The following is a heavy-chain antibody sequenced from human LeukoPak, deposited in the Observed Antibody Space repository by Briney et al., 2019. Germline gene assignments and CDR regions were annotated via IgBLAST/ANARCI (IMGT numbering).Heavy chain of an antibody. CDR1: GFTFSSSG. V-gene: IGHV3-30*02. J-gene: IGHJ4*02. CDR3: ARDGSYYYDSSGYGNSYYFDY. CDR2: IGHDEKHQ. D-gene: IGHD3-22*01. Sequence: PGGSLRLSCAASGFTFSSSGMHWVRQAPGKGLEWVAVIGHDEKHQDFVDSVKGRFTISRDNSKNTLYLQMNSLRAEDTAVYYCARDGSYYYDSSGYGNSYYFDYWGQGTLVTVSS.